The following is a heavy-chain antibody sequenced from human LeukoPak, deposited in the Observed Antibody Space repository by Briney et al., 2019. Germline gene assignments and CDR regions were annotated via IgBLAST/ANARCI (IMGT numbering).Heavy chain of an antibody. V-gene: IGHV3-74*01. CDR1: GFTFSSYW. J-gene: IGHJ4*02. CDR3: ATLTTVTSFDY. Sequence: PGGSLRLSCAASGFTFSSYWMHWVRQAPGKGLVWVSRINSDGSSTSYADSVKGRFTISRDNAKNTLYLQMNSLRAEDTAVYYCATLTTVTSFDYWGQGTLVTVS. D-gene: IGHD4-17*01. CDR2: INSDGSST.